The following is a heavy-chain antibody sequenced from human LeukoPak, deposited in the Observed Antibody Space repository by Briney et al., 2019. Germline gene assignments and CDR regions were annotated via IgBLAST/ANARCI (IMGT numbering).Heavy chain of an antibody. CDR1: GYTFTGYY. V-gene: IGHV1-2*02. D-gene: IGHD3-10*01. CDR2: INPNSGGT. Sequence: ASVTVSCKASGYTFTGYYMHWVRQAPGQGLEWMGWINPNSGGTNYAQKFQGRVTMTRDTSISTAYMELSRLRSDDTAVYYCARGGLLWFGELLAYVEDAFDIWGQGTMVTVSS. CDR3: ARGGLLWFGELLAYVEDAFDI. J-gene: IGHJ3*02.